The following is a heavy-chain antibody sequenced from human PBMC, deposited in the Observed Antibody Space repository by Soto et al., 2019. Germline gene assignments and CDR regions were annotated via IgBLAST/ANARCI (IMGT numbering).Heavy chain of an antibody. CDR1: GYIFVNYG. J-gene: IGHJ6*02. CDR2: ISPYTGNT. D-gene: IGHD3-16*01. Sequence: QVQLVQSGDEVKKPGASVKVSCKASGYIFVNYGIAWVRHAPGQGREWLGWISPYTGNTQSARKVQGRLTTTTDTSPSTAYMDLGRLTYDDTAVYYCVLVDNYVTPTPQDVWGQGTTVTVSS. V-gene: IGHV1-18*01. CDR3: VLVDNYVTPTPQDV.